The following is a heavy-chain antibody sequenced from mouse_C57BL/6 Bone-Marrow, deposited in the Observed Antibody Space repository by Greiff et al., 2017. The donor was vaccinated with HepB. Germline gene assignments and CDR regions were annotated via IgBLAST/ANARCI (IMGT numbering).Heavy chain of an antibody. V-gene: IGHV1-82*01. CDR3: ARAITTKWYFDV. CDR2: IYPGDGDT. D-gene: IGHD1-2*01. CDR1: GYAFSSSW. J-gene: IGHJ1*03. Sequence: VQLQQSGPELVKPGASVKISCKASGYAFSSSWMNWVKQRPGKGLEWIGRIYPGDGDTNYNGKFKGKATLTADKSSSTAYMQLSSLTSEDSAVYYCARAITTKWYFDVWGTGTTVTVSS.